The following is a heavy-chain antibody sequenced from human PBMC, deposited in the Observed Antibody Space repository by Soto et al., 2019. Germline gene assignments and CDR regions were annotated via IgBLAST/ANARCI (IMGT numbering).Heavy chain of an antibody. CDR3: ALIRILRVPAAGTWFDP. CDR2: IFSNDEK. CDR1: GFSLSNARMG. J-gene: IGHJ5*02. D-gene: IGHD6-13*01. Sequence: QVTLKESGPVLVKPTETLTLTCTVSGFSLSNARMGVSWISQPPGKALEWLAHIFSNDEKSYSTSLKSRLTITKDTSKSQVVLTMTNMDPVDTATYYCALIRILRVPAAGTWFDPWGQGTLVTVSS. V-gene: IGHV2-26*01.